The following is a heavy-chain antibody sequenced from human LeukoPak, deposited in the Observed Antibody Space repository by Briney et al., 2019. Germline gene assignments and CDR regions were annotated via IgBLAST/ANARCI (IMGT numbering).Heavy chain of an antibody. CDR1: GGSISSSSYY. CDR3: ARDTYDILTGYFH. V-gene: IGHV4-39*07. Sequence: SETLSLTCTVSGGSISSSSYYWGWIRQPPGKGLEWIGSIYYSGSTYYNPSLKSRVTISVDTSKNQFSLKLSSVTAADTAVYCCARDTYDILTGYFHWGQGTLVTVSS. J-gene: IGHJ4*02. CDR2: IYYSGST. D-gene: IGHD3-9*01.